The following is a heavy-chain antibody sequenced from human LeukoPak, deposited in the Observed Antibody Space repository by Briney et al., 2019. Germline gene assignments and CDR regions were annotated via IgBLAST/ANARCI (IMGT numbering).Heavy chain of an antibody. CDR3: ARRWIAAAARGWLDP. V-gene: IGHV4-39*01. D-gene: IGHD6-13*01. CDR2: IYYSGST. Sequence: PSETLSLTCTVSGCSISSSSYYWGWIRQPPGKGLEWIGSIYYSGSTYYNPSLKSRVTISVDTSKTQFSLKQSSVTAADTPVYYCARRWIAAAARGWLDPWGQGTLVTVSS. J-gene: IGHJ5*01. CDR1: GCSISSSSYY.